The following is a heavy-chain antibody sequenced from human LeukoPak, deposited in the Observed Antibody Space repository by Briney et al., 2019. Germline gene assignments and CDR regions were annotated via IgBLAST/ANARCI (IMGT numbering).Heavy chain of an antibody. Sequence: GGSLRLSCAASGFTFSTYGMNWVGQAPGKGLEWVSYISSSTSTIYYADSVKGRFTISRDNAKNSLYLQMNSLRDEDTAVYYCARAYCGGGFCYSGFDFWGQGTLVTVSS. CDR2: ISSSTSTI. CDR1: GFTFSTYG. V-gene: IGHV3-48*02. CDR3: ARAYCGGGFCYSGFDF. D-gene: IGHD2-15*01. J-gene: IGHJ4*02.